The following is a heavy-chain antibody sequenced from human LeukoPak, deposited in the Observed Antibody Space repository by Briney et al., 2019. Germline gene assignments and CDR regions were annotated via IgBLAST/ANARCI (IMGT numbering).Heavy chain of an antibody. J-gene: IGHJ3*02. CDR3: ARYCSSTSCNDAFDI. D-gene: IGHD2-2*01. Sequence: PGGSLRLSCAASRFTFSNYWMSWVRQAPGKGLEWVANMNQDGSEKSYVDSVEGRFTISRDNAKNSLYLQMNSLRAEDTAVYYCARYCSSTSCNDAFDIWGQGTMVTVSS. CDR2: MNQDGSEK. CDR1: RFTFSNYW. V-gene: IGHV3-7*01.